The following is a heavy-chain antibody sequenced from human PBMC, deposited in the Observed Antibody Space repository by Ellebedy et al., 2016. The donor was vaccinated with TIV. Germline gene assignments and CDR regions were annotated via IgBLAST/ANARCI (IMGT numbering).Heavy chain of an antibody. CDR2: IYYSGNT. D-gene: IGHD3-22*01. CDR3: ARDQNYDTSGRDALDI. CDR1: GGSISSGGFS. Sequence: SETLSLXXTVSGGSISSGGFSWSWIRQFPGKGLEWIGYIYYSGNTDYNPSLKSRVSISGDTSKNQFSLKLSSVTAADTAMYYCARDQNYDTSGRDALDIWGQGIMVTVSS. V-gene: IGHV4-31*03. J-gene: IGHJ3*02.